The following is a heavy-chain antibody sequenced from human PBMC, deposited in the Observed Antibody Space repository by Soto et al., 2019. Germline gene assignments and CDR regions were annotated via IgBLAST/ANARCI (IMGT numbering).Heavy chain of an antibody. V-gene: IGHV2-5*02. J-gene: IGHJ4*02. Sequence: QITLKESGPTLVKPTQTLTLTCTFSGFSLSTSGVGVGWIRQPPGKALEWLAVIYWDDDKRYSPSLKSRLTITKDTSKTQVVLTMTNMDPLDTATYYCAHHPYYGLGSCSFDYWGQGTLVTVFS. CDR3: AHHPYYGLGSCSFDY. D-gene: IGHD3-10*01. CDR2: IYWDDDK. CDR1: GFSLSTSGVG.